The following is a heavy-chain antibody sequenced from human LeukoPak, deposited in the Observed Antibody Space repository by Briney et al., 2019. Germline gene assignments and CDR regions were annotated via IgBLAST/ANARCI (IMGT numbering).Heavy chain of an antibody. Sequence: QPGGSLRLSCAASGFIFSSYWMTWVRQAPGKGLEWVANIKQDGSEQYYVDSVRGRFTISRGNARNSLYLQMNSLRVEDTATYFCAGGVGWIWTSWGQGTLVTVSS. CDR2: IKQDGSEQ. CDR1: GFIFSSYW. CDR3: AGGVGWIWTS. D-gene: IGHD3/OR15-3a*01. J-gene: IGHJ4*02. V-gene: IGHV3-7*03.